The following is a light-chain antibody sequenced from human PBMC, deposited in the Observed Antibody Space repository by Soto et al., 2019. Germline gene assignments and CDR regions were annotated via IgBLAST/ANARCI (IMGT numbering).Light chain of an antibody. V-gene: IGKV1-5*03. CDR1: QSVSSW. Sequence: DIQMTQSPSTLSASIGDRVTITCRASQSVSSWLAWYQQKPGKAPNLLIYKASSLESGVPSRFSGSGSGTQFTLTISSLQPDDFATYYCQQYDSYPWTFGRGTKVDI. CDR3: QQYDSYPWT. CDR2: KAS. J-gene: IGKJ1*01.